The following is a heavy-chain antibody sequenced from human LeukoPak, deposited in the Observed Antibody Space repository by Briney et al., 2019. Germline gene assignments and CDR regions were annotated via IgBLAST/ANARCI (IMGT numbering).Heavy chain of an antibody. Sequence: SETLSLTCTVSGGSISSSSYYWGWIRQPPGKGLEWIGSIYYSGSTYYNPSLKSRVTISVDTSKNRFSLKLSSVTAADTAAYYCARGRIRYYDFWSGLYYFDYWGQGTLVTVSS. D-gene: IGHD3-3*01. CDR3: ARGRIRYYDFWSGLYYFDY. CDR1: GGSISSSSYY. J-gene: IGHJ4*02. V-gene: IGHV4-39*01. CDR2: IYYSGST.